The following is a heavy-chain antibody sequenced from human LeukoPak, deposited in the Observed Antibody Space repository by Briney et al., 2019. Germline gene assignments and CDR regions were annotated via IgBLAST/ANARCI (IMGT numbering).Heavy chain of an antibody. CDR3: AGQVDFRVAYYFDY. Sequence: PSETLSLTCTVSGGSISSYYWSWIRQPPGKGLERIGYIYYSGSTNYNPSLKSRVTISVDTSKGQFSLKLSSVTAADTAVYYCAGQVDFRVAYYFDYWGQGTLVTVSS. CDR1: GGSISSYY. J-gene: IGHJ4*02. CDR2: IYYSGST. V-gene: IGHV4-59*08. D-gene: IGHD3-3*01.